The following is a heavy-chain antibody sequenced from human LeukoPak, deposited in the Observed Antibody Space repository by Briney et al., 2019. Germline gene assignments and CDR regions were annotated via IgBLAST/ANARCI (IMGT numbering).Heavy chain of an antibody. CDR3: ARSLLWFGELLKYNWFDP. Sequence: GASVKVSCKASGYTFTSYGISWVRQAPGQGLEWMGWISAYNGNTNYAQKLQGRVTMTTDTSTSTAYMELRSLRSDGTAVYYCARSLLWFGELLKYNWFDPWGQGTLVTVSS. CDR2: ISAYNGNT. J-gene: IGHJ5*02. V-gene: IGHV1-18*01. D-gene: IGHD3-10*01. CDR1: GYTFTSYG.